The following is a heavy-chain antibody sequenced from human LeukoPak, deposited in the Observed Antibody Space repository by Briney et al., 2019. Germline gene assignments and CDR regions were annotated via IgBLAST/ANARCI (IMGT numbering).Heavy chain of an antibody. D-gene: IGHD3-22*01. CDR3: ARDGAMGYDRQGAFDI. J-gene: IGHJ3*02. CDR2: IIGSGGST. CDR1: GFTFSSYA. Sequence: PGGSLRLSCAASGFTFSSYAVSWVRQAPGKGLEWVSAIIGSGGSTYYADSVKGRFTISRDNSKNTLYLQMNSLRAEDTAVYYCARDGAMGYDRQGAFDIWGQGTIVTVSS. V-gene: IGHV3-23*01.